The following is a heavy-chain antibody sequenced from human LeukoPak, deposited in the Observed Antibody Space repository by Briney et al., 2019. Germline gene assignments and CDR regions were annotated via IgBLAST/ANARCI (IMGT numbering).Heavy chain of an antibody. J-gene: IGHJ3*02. CDR2: ISTGGDRA. CDR1: GFTFSNYA. D-gene: IGHD2-2*01. V-gene: IGHV3-23*01. Sequence: GGSLRLSCAASGFTFSNYAMDWVRQAPGKGLEWVSAISTGGDRAYYADSVKGRFTTSRDNSRNTLYLQLNSLRAEDTAIYYXAVDXSSPSXXGXSAFDIWGQGTMVTVSS. CDR3: AVDXSSPSXXGXSAFDI.